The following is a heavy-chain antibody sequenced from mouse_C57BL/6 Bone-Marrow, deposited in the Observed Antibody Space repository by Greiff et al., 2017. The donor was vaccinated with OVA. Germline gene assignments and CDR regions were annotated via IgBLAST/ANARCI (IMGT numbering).Heavy chain of an antibody. D-gene: IGHD1-1*01. V-gene: IGHV3-3*01. CDR2: TFYSGIT. J-gene: IGHJ4*01. CDR3: ARAHYYGSRGYAMDY. CDR1: GFSINSDCY. Sequence: EVQLQESGPSLVRPSQTLSLTCTVTGFSINSDCYWIWIRQFPGNKLEYIGYTFYSGITYYNPSLESRTYITRDTSKNQFSLKLSSVTTEDTATYYCARAHYYGSRGYAMDYWGQGTSVTVSS.